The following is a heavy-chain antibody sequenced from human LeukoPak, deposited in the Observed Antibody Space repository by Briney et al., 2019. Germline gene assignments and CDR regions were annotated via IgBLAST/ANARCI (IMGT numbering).Heavy chain of an antibody. CDR3: ARDDGFWSGSLWNY. J-gene: IGHJ4*02. V-gene: IGHV3-66*01. D-gene: IGHD3-3*01. CDR1: GFTFSSYA. Sequence: SGGSLRLSCAASGFTFSSYAMSWVRQAPGKGLEWVSAIYSGGSTYYADSVKGRFTISRDNSKNTLYLQMNSLRAEDTAVYYCARDDGFWSGSLWNYWGQGTLVTVSS. CDR2: IYSGGST.